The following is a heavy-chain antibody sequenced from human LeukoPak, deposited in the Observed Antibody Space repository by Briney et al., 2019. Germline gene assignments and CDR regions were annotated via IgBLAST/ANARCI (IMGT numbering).Heavy chain of an antibody. CDR3: ARDPFHDYGDYEGAFDI. D-gene: IGHD4-17*01. CDR2: ISSSGSTI. V-gene: IGHV3-11*01. Sequence: GGSLRLSCAASGFSVSSRYMSWIRQAPGKGLEWVSYISSSGSTIYYADSVKGRFTISRDNAKNSLYLQMNSLRAEDTAVYYCARDPFHDYGDYEGAFDIWGQGTMVTVSS. J-gene: IGHJ3*02. CDR1: GFSVSSRY.